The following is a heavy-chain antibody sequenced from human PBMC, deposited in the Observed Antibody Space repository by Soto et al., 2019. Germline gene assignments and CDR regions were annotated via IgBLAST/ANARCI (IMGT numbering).Heavy chain of an antibody. CDR3: ASSDYGDYVWFDP. CDR2: INPSGGST. Sequence: ASVKVSCKASGYTFTSYYMHWVRQAPGQGLEWMGIINPSGGSTSYAQKFQGRVTMTRDTSTSTVYMELSSLRSEDTAVYYCASSDYGDYVWFDPWGQGTLVTVSS. V-gene: IGHV1-46*03. J-gene: IGHJ5*02. CDR1: GYTFTSYY. D-gene: IGHD4-17*01.